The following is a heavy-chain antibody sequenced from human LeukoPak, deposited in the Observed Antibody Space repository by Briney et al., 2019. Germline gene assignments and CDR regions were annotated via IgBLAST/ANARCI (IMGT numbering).Heavy chain of an antibody. CDR1: GGSISSYY. CDR2: IYTSGST. J-gene: IGHJ4*02. D-gene: IGHD2-2*01. CDR3: ARGRLGRQHASFFDS. Sequence: PSETLSLTCTVSGGSISSYYWSWLRQPAGKGLEWIGRIYTSGSTNYNPSLKSRVTMSVDTSKNQFSLKLTSMTAADTAVYYCARGRLGRQHASFFDSWGQGTLVTVSS. V-gene: IGHV4-4*07.